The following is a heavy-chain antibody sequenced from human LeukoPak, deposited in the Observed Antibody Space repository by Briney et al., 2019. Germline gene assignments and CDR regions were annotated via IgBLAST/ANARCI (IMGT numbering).Heavy chain of an antibody. CDR3: ARVNGILWFGEPNWFDP. Sequence: SETLSLTCTVSGGSISRYYWSWIRQPPGKGLEWIGYKDYSGSTDYNRSLKSRVTISVDTSKNQFSLKLSSVTAADTAVYYCARVNGILWFGEPNWFDPWGQGTLVTVSS. CDR1: GGSISRYY. D-gene: IGHD3-10*01. J-gene: IGHJ5*02. V-gene: IGHV4-59*01. CDR2: KDYSGST.